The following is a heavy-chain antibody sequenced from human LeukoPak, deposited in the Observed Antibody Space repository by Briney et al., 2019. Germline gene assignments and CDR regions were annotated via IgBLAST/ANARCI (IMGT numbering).Heavy chain of an antibody. CDR2: IYPGDSDT. CDR1: GYSFTSYW. D-gene: IGHD2-15*01. CDR3: ARRGGGSSPRDSYWYFDL. V-gene: IGHV5-51*01. J-gene: IGHJ2*01. Sequence: GESLKISCKGSGYSFTSYWIGWVRQMPGKGLEWMGIIYPGDSDTRYSPSFQGQVTISADKSISTAYLQWSSLKASDTAMYYCARRGGGSSPRDSYWYFDLWGRGTLVTVSS.